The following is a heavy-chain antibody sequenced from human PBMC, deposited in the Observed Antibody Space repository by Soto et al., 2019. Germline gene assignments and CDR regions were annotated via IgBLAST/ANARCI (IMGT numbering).Heavy chain of an antibody. CDR1: GGTFSSYA. Sequence: APVKVSCKASGGTFSSYAISWVRQAPGQGLEWMGGIIPIFGTANYAQKFQGRVTITADESTSTAYMELSSLRSEDTAVYYCARGKIHYDFWSGYYIWSDPWGQGPLVTVAS. J-gene: IGHJ5*02. CDR2: IIPIFGTA. D-gene: IGHD3-3*01. V-gene: IGHV1-69*13. CDR3: ARGKIHYDFWSGYYIWSDP.